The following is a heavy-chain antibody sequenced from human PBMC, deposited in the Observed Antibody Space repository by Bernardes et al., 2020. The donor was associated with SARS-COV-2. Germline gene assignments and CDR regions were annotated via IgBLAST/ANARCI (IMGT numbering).Heavy chain of an antibody. J-gene: IGHJ6*02. D-gene: IGHD2-2*01. CDR2: ISAYNGNT. V-gene: IGHV1-18*01. Sequence: ASVKVSCKASGYTFTSYGISWVRQAPGQGLEWMGWISAYNGNTNYAQKLQGRVTMTTDTSTSTAYMELRSLRSDDTAVYYCARGSLTYCSSTSCYDYYYYGMDVWGQGTTVTVSS. CDR3: ARGSLTYCSSTSCYDYYYYGMDV. CDR1: GYTFTSYG.